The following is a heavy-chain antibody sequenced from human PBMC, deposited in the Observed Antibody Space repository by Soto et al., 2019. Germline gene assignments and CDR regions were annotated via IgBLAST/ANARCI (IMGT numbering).Heavy chain of an antibody. Sequence: QVQLVQSGAEVKKPGSSVTVSCKTSGGTFSKDAINWVRQAPGQGLEWMGLLIPVFGSPIYAQKFQGRIRRTADESTSTAFMDLSSLRSEDTAVYSCTRVLGYTFEPGKTRYYAMDVWGQGTTVSVSS. CDR3: TRVLGYTFEPGKTRYYAMDV. CDR2: LIPVFGSP. CDR1: GGTFSKDA. J-gene: IGHJ6*02. D-gene: IGHD5-18*01. V-gene: IGHV1-69*01.